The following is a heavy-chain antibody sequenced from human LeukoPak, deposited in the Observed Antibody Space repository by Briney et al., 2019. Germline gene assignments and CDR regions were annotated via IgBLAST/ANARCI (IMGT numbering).Heavy chain of an antibody. CDR1: GFSFSTYT. Sequence: GGSLRLSCAASGFSFSTYTMNWVRQAPGKGLDWVSYISSSSSTIYYADSVKGRFTISRDNANNSLYLQMSSLRDEDTAVYYCARARRYRSSWYRDYRGQGSLVTVSS. D-gene: IGHD6-13*01. CDR2: ISSSSSTI. CDR3: ARARRYRSSWYRDY. V-gene: IGHV3-48*02. J-gene: IGHJ4*02.